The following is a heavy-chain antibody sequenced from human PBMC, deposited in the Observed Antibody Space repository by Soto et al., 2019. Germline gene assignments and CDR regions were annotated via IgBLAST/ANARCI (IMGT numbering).Heavy chain of an antibody. CDR1: GGSTSSSSYQ. J-gene: IGHJ4*02. V-gene: IGHV4-39*01. CDR3: ARLSGSYNDRYFDY. Sequence: QLQLQESGPGLVKPSETLSLTCTVSGGSTSSSSYQWVWIRQPPGKGLEWIGNVYYNGNTYYNPSFKSRPTISVDTSNNQFSLKVKSVTAADTAVYYCARLSGSYNDRYFDYWGQGTLVTVSS. D-gene: IGHD1-26*01. CDR2: VYYNGNT.